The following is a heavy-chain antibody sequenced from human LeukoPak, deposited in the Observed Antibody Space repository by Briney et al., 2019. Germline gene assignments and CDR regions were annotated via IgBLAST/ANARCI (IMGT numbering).Heavy chain of an antibody. CDR2: INHSGST. V-gene: IGHV4-34*01. Sequence: SETLSLTCAVYGGSFSGYYWSWIRQPPGKGLEWIGEINHSGSTNYNPSLKSRVTISVDTSKNQFSLKLSSVTAADTAVYYCARDRPLLGYCSSTSCYGFDYWGQGTLVTVSS. J-gene: IGHJ4*02. CDR3: ARDRPLLGYCSSTSCYGFDY. D-gene: IGHD2-2*01. CDR1: GGSFSGYY.